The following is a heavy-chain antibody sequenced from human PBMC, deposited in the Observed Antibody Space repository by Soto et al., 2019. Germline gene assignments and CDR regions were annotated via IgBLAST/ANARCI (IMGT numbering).Heavy chain of an antibody. CDR2: IIPIFGTA. Sequence: QVQLVQSGAEVKKPGSSVKVSRKASGGTFSSYAISWVRQAPGQGLEWMGGIIPIFGTANYAQKFQGRVTITADESTSTAYMELSSLRSEDTAVYYCARDRYSGSYRGGYYYYYGMDVWGQGTTVTVSS. V-gene: IGHV1-69*01. CDR1: GGTFSSYA. D-gene: IGHD1-26*01. CDR3: ARDRYSGSYRGGYYYYYGMDV. J-gene: IGHJ6*02.